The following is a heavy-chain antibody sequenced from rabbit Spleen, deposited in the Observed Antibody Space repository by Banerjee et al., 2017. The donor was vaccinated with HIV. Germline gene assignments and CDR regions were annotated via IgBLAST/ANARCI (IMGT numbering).Heavy chain of an antibody. J-gene: IGHJ4*01. D-gene: IGHD7-1*01. CDR2: IDPVFGST. CDR3: ARDGYSSTNRCYFDL. CDR1: GFSFSSTVY. Sequence: QSLEESGGDLVKPGASLTLTCTASGFSFSSTVYMCWVRQAPGKGLEWIGYIDPVFGSTYYASWVNGRFSISRENTQNTVSLQMNSLTAADTATYFCARDGYSSTNRCYFDLWGQGTLVTVS. V-gene: IGHV1S40*01.